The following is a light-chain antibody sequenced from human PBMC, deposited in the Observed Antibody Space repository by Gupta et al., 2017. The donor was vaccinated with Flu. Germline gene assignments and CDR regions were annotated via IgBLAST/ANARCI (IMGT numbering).Light chain of an antibody. Sequence: TISCTRSSGSIASNYVQWYQQRPGSSPTTVIYEDNQRPSGVPDRFSGSIDSSSNSASLTISGLKTEDEADYYCQSYDSSNLNWVFGGGTKLTVL. CDR3: QSYDSSNLNWV. CDR1: SGSIASNY. V-gene: IGLV6-57*01. J-gene: IGLJ3*02. CDR2: EDN.